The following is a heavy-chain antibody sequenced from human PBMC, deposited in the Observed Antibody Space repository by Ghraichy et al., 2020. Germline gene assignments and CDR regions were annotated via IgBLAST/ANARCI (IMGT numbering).Heavy chain of an antibody. CDR3: ARGVLSGSGSYYSATVGYGMDV. CDR1: GGSFSGYY. CDR2: INHSGST. V-gene: IGHV4-34*01. Sequence: SETLSLTCAVYGGSFSGYYWSWIRQPPGKGLEWIGEINHSGSTNYNPSLKSRVTISVDTSKNQFSLKLSSVTAADTAVYYCARGVLSGSGSYYSATVGYGMDVWGQETTVTVSS. D-gene: IGHD3-10*01. J-gene: IGHJ6*02.